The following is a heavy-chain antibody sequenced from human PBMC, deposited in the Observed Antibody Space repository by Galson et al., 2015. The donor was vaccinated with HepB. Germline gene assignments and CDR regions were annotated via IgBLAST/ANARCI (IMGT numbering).Heavy chain of an antibody. V-gene: IGHV1-18*04. D-gene: IGHD2-15*01. Sequence: SVKVSCKASGYSFRHHGISRVRQAPGQGLEWLGWIGSDNGETKYTEKFQGRVTMTTDISMSTSYMELRSLRSDDTAVYYCARAVLGSLYGDFDYWGQGTLITVSS. CDR2: IGSDNGET. CDR3: ARAVLGSLYGDFDY. J-gene: IGHJ4*01. CDR1: GYSFRHHG.